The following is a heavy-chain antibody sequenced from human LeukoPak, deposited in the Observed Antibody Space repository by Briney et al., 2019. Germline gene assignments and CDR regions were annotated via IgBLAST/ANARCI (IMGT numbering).Heavy chain of an antibody. V-gene: IGHV1-18*01. CDR2: ISAYNGNT. CDR1: GYTFTSYG. D-gene: IGHD3-22*01. J-gene: IGHJ6*02. Sequence: ASVKVSCKASGYTFTSYGISWVRQAPGQGLEWMGWISAYNGNTNHAQKLQGRVTMTTDTSTSTAYMELRSLRSDDTAVYYCARVRYYDSSGYYPLLHYYYYGMDVWGQGTTVTVSS. CDR3: ARVRYYDSSGYYPLLHYYYYGMDV.